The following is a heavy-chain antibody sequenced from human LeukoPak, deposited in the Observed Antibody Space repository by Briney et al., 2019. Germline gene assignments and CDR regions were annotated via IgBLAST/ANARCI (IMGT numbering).Heavy chain of an antibody. Sequence: PSETLSLTCTVSGGSISSGGYYWSWVRQAPGKGLEWVSFISSSSSTIYYADSVKGRFTISRDNAKNSLYLQMNSLRAEDTAVYYCARDRGGSYSAIDYWGQGTLVTVSS. CDR1: GGSISSGGYY. CDR2: ISSSSSTI. J-gene: IGHJ4*02. V-gene: IGHV3-48*04. D-gene: IGHD1-26*01. CDR3: ARDRGGSYSAIDY.